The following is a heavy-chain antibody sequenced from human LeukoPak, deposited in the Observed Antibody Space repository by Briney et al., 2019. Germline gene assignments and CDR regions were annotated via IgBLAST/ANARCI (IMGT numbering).Heavy chain of an antibody. J-gene: IGHJ6*03. CDR2: ISSSSSTI. D-gene: IGHD3-3*01. CDR3: ARAGFRDFWSGPSHYYYMDV. V-gene: IGHV3-48*01. Sequence: GGSLRLSCAVSGFTFSSYSMNWVRQAPGKGLEWVSYISSSSSTIYNADSVKGRFTISRDNAKNSLYLQMNSLRAEDTAVYYCARAGFRDFWSGPSHYYYMDVWGKGPTVTVPS. CDR1: GFTFSSYS.